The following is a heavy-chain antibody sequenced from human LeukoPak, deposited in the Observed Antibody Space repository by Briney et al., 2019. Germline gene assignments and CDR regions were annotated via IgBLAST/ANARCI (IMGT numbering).Heavy chain of an antibody. J-gene: IGHJ6*02. D-gene: IGHD3-10*01. V-gene: IGHV1-2*06. CDR3: ARDRSGILGYYYNGMDV. Sequence: ASVKVSCTASGFTFTSYDINWVRQAPGQGLEWVGRINPNSGVTNYAQKFQGRVTMTRHTSITTAHMELSRLRSDDTAVYYCARDRSGILGYYYNGMDVWGQGTTVTVSS. CDR2: INPNSGVT. CDR1: GFTFTSYD.